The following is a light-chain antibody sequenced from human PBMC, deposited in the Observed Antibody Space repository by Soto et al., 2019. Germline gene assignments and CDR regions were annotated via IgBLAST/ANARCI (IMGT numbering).Light chain of an antibody. CDR3: HQYGSSPWT. V-gene: IGKV3-20*01. CDR2: GAS. Sequence: EIVLTQSPGTLSLSPGERATLSCRASQSVSSSYLAWYQQKPGQAPRLLIYGASSTATGIPDRLSGSGSGTDFTLTISRVEPEDFAVYYCHQYGSSPWTFGQGTKVEIK. CDR1: QSVSSSY. J-gene: IGKJ1*01.